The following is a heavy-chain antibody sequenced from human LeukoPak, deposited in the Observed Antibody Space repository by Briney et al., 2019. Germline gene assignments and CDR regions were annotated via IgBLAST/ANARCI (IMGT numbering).Heavy chain of an antibody. CDR3: ATDDDSYGHYYFDY. CDR2: ISSSGSTI. CDR1: GFTFSDYY. V-gene: IGHV3-11*01. Sequence: PGGSLRLSCAASGFTFSDYYMSWIRQAPGKGLEWVSYISSSGSTIYYADSVKGRFTISRDNAKNSLYLQMNSLRAEDTAVYYCATDDDSYGHYYFDYWGQGTLVTVSS. D-gene: IGHD5-18*01. J-gene: IGHJ4*02.